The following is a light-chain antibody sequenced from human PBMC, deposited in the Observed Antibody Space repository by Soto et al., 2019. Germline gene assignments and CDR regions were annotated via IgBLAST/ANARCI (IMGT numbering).Light chain of an antibody. CDR2: GAS. CDR3: QQYNDWPPT. CDR1: QSVRSN. Sequence: IVITQSPATLSASPGERATLSCRASQSVRSNLAWYQQKPGPAPRLLIYGASTRATGIPARFSGSGSGTEFTLSIGSLQSEDGEVYYCQQYNDWPPTFGQGTKVDIK. V-gene: IGKV3-15*01. J-gene: IGKJ1*01.